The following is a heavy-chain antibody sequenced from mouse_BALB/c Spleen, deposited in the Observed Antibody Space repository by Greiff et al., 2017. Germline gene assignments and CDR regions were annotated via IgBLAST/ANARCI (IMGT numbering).Heavy chain of an antibody. V-gene: IGHV14-3*02. D-gene: IGHD1-2*01. Sequence: LVESGAELVKPGASVKLSCTASGFNIKDTYMHWVKQRPEQGLEWIGRIDPANGNTKYDPKFQGKATITADTSSNTAYLQLSSLTSEDTAVYYCARGSLLDGYFDYWGQGTTLTVSS. J-gene: IGHJ2*01. CDR2: IDPANGNT. CDR3: ARGSLLDGYFDY. CDR1: GFNIKDTY.